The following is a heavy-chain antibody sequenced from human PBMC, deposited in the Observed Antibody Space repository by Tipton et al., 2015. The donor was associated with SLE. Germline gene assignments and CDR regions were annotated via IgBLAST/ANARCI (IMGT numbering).Heavy chain of an antibody. CDR3: ARDGKVGGQANFDY. V-gene: IGHV3-53*01. D-gene: IGHD3-16*01. Sequence: SLRLSCAASGFTVSSNYMSWVRQAPGKGLEWVSVIYSGGSTYYADSVKGRFTISRDNSKNTLYLQMNSLRAEDTAVYYCARDGKVGGQANFDYWGQGTLVTVSS. J-gene: IGHJ4*02. CDR1: GFTVSSNY. CDR2: IYSGGST.